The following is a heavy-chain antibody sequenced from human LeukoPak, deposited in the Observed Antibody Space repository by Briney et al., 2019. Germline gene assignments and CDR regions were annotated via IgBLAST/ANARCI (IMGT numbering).Heavy chain of an antibody. V-gene: IGHV1-69*02. CDR3: ARNYYDSSGYYLVEYYFDY. CDR2: IIPILNIA. D-gene: IGHD3-22*01. J-gene: IGHJ4*02. Sequence: ASVKVSCKTSGGTFSNYTISWVRQAPGQGLGWMGRIIPILNIANHAQKFQGRLTITADKSTSTAYMELSSLRSEDTAVYYCARNYYDSSGYYLVEYYFDYWGQGTLVTVSS. CDR1: GGTFSNYT.